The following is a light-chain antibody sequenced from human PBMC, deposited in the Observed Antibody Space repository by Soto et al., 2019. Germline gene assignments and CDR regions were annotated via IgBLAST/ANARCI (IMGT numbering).Light chain of an antibody. CDR3: TSFSRSTSIYV. CDR2: QVT. V-gene: IGLV2-14*01. CDR1: TRDIAGYNY. J-gene: IGLJ1*01. Sequence: QSALTQPASVSGSLGQSITISCTGTTRDIAGYNYISWYQQLPGQAPKLMIYQVTIRPSGISNRFSGSKSGNTASLTISGLQAEDEADYYCTSFSRSTSIYVFGTGTKVTVL.